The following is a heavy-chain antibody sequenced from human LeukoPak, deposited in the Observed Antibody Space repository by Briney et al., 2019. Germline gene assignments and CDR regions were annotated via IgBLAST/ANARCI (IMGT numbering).Heavy chain of an antibody. J-gene: IGHJ4*02. CDR1: GFTFSSYW. D-gene: IGHD3-10*02. CDR3: AKAPMFQYFDY. Sequence: PGGSLRLSCAASGFTFSSYWMHWVRQVPGKGLVWVSRINSDGSSTTYADSVKGRFTISRDNAKNTLYLQMNSLRAEDTAVYYCAKAPMFQYFDYWGQGTLVTVSS. CDR2: INSDGSST. V-gene: IGHV3-74*01.